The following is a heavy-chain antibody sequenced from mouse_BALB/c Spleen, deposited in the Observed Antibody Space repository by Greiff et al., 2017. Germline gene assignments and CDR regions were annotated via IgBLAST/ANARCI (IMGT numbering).Heavy chain of an antibody. CDR2: ISDGGSYT. CDR1: GFTFSDYY. D-gene: IGHD6-2*01. Sequence: DVMLVESGGGLVKPGGSLKLSCAASGFTFSDYYMYWVRQTPEKRLEWVATISDGGSYTYYPDSVKGRFTISRDNAKNNLYLQMSSLKSEDTAMYYCARGLVPDYWGQGTTLTVSS. V-gene: IGHV5-4*02. CDR3: ARGLVPDY. J-gene: IGHJ2*01.